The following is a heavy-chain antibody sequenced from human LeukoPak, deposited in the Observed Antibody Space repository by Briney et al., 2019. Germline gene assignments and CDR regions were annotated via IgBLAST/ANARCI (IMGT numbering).Heavy chain of an antibody. D-gene: IGHD6-19*01. CDR3: AKDRGYSSGWYPFDY. CDR2: ISGSGGST. J-gene: IGHJ4*02. CDR1: GFTFSSYA. Sequence: PGGSLRLPCAASGFTFSSYAMSWVRQAPGKGLEWVSAISGSGGSTYYADSVKGRFTISRDNSKNTLYLQMNSLRAEDTAVYYCAKDRGYSSGWYPFDYWGQGTLVTVSS. V-gene: IGHV3-23*01.